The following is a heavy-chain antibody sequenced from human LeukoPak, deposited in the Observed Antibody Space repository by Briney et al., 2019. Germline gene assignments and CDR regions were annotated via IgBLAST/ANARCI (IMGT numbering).Heavy chain of an antibody. J-gene: IGHJ4*02. V-gene: IGHV3-21*01. D-gene: IGHD2-2*01. CDR1: GFSFSSYS. Sequence: GESLRLSCAASGFSFSSYSMNWVRQAPGKGLEWVSSISSSTTYIYYADSVKGRFTISRDNAENSLYLQMNSLRAEDTAMYYCAREVPADRGVDYWGQGTLVTVSS. CDR2: ISSSTTYI. CDR3: AREVPADRGVDY.